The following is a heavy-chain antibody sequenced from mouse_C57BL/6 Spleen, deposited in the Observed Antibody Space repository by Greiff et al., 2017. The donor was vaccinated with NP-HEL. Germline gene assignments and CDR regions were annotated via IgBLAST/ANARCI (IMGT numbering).Heavy chain of an antibody. CDR2: IRNKANGYTT. CDR1: GFTFTDYY. V-gene: IGHV7-3*01. J-gene: IGHJ1*03. Sequence: EVHLVESGGGLVQPGGSLSLSCAASGFTFTDYYMSWVRQPPGKALEWLGFIRNKANGYTTEYSASVKGRFTISRDNSQSILYLQMNALRAEDSATYYCARYGSSYRYFDVWGTGTTVTVSS. D-gene: IGHD1-1*01. CDR3: ARYGSSYRYFDV.